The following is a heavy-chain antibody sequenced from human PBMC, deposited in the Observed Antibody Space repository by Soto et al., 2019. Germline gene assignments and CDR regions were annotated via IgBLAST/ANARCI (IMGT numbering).Heavy chain of an antibody. CDR3: AKLAAAGTDGMDV. D-gene: IGHD6-13*01. J-gene: IGHJ6*02. CDR1: GFTFSSYW. Sequence: EVQLVESGGGLVQPGGSLRLSCAASGFTFSSYWMSWVRQTPGKGLEWVANIKQDGSEKYYVDSVKGRFTISRDNAKNSLYLQMNSLIAEDTAVYYCAKLAAAGTDGMDVWGQGTTVTVSS. V-gene: IGHV3-7*05. CDR2: IKQDGSEK.